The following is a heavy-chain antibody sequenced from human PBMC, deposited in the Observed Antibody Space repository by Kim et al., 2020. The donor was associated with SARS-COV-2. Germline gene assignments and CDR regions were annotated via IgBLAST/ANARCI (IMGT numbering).Heavy chain of an antibody. CDR2: IYYSGST. V-gene: IGHV4-59*01. D-gene: IGHD3-10*01. CDR1: GGSISSYY. J-gene: IGHJ6*02. Sequence: SETLSLTCTVSGGSISSYYWSWIRQPPGKGLEWIGYIYYSGSTNYNPSLKSRVPISVDTSKNQFSLKLSSVTAADTAVYYCARDFGFERGMDVWGQGTTVTVSS. CDR3: ARDFGFERGMDV.